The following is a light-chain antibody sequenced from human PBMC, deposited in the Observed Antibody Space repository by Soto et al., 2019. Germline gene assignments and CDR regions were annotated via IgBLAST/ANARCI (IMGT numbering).Light chain of an antibody. CDR2: DAS. Sequence: DIQMTQSPSSLSASLGDRVTITYQASQDIVTFLNWYQQKPGSAPKLLIYDASNLETGVPSRFSGSGGGTDFTLSISSVQPEDFATYFCQQSYMDPITFGQGTRLEIK. CDR3: QQSYMDPIT. J-gene: IGKJ5*01. CDR1: QDIVTF. V-gene: IGKV1-39*01.